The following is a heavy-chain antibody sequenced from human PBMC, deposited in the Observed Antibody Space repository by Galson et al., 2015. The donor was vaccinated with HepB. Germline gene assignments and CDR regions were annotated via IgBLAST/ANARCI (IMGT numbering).Heavy chain of an antibody. Sequence: SLRLSCAVSGFPFCRYGIHWVRQAPGTGLECVAATWDDGSTKYYADSVQGRFTISRDNSKNTLYLHLNSLRLEDTAVFFCAKEGEAVAGRFSGFDFWGQGTLVIVSPGEPSQSLYYFNFWGQGTLVIVSP. D-gene: IGHD6-19*01. CDR1: GFPFCRYG. J-gene: IGHJ4*02. CDR2: TWDDGSTK. V-gene: IGHV3-30*18. CDR3: AKEGEAVAGRFSGFDFWGQGTLVIVSPGEPSQSLYYFNF.